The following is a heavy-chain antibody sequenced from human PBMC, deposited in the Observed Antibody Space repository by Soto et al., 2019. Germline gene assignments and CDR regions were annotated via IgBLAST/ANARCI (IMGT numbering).Heavy chain of an antibody. CDR2: INHSGST. CDR1: GGSFSGDY. CDR3: ARGSPLADDYGDYPGGY. Sequence: SETLSLTCAVYGGSFSGDYWSWVREPRGKGLEWIGEINHSGSTNYNPSLKSRVTISVDTSKNQFSLKLSSVTAAATAVYYCARGSPLADDYGDYPGGYWGQATLVTVSS. V-gene: IGHV4-34*01. D-gene: IGHD4-17*01. J-gene: IGHJ4*02.